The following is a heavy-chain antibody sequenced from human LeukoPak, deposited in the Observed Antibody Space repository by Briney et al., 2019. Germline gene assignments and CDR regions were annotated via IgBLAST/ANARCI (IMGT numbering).Heavy chain of an antibody. CDR1: GFTFSSYA. CDR2: ISGSGGST. D-gene: IGHD3-10*01. V-gene: IGHV3-23*01. CDR3: AKDGVNYYGYRTLGYFDY. Sequence: GGSLRLSCAASGFTFSSYAMSWVRQAPGKGLEWVSAISGSGGSTYYADSVKGRFTISRDNSKNTLYLQMNSLRAEDTAVYYCAKDGVNYYGYRTLGYFDYWGQGTLVTVSS. J-gene: IGHJ4*02.